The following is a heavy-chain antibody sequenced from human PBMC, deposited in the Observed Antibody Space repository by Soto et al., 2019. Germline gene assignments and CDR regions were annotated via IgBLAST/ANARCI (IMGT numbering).Heavy chain of an antibody. V-gene: IGHV4-30-4*01. CDR1: GGSISSGDYY. D-gene: IGHD5-12*01. CDR2: IYYSGST. Sequence: SETLSLTCTVSGGSISSGDYYWSWIRQPPGKGLEWIGDIYYSGSTYYNPSLKSRVTISVDTSKNQFSLKLSSVTAADTAVYYCARAHIVATMRSYYYYGMDVWGQGTTVTVSS. J-gene: IGHJ6*02. CDR3: ARAHIVATMRSYYYYGMDV.